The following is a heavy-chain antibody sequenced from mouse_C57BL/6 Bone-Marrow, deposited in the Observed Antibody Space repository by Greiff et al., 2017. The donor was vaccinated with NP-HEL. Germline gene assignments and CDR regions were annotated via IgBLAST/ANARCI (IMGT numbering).Heavy chain of an antibody. D-gene: IGHD4-1*02. V-gene: IGHV1-64*01. CDR1: GYTFTSYW. CDR2: IHPNSGST. Sequence: QVQLQQPGAELVKPGASVKLSCTASGYTFTSYWMHWVKQRPGQGLEWIGMIHPNSGSTNYNEKFKSKATLTVDKSSSTAYMQLSSLTSEDSAVYYCARSDNCDWYFDVWGTGTTVTVSS. J-gene: IGHJ1*03. CDR3: ARSDNCDWYFDV.